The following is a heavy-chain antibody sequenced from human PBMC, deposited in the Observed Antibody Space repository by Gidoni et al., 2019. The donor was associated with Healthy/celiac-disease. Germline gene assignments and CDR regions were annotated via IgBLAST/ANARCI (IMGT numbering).Heavy chain of an antibody. CDR1: GGSISSSSYY. CDR2: IYYSGST. D-gene: IGHD1-1*01. J-gene: IGHJ2*01. V-gene: IGHV4-39*01. Sequence: QLQLQESGPGLVKPSETLSPTCTVSGGSISSSSYYWGGIRQPPGKGLEWIGSIYYSGSTYYNPSLKSRVTISVDTSKNQFSLKLSSVTAADTAVYYCARSRANVRYFDLGGRGTLVTVSS. CDR3: ARSRANVRYFDL.